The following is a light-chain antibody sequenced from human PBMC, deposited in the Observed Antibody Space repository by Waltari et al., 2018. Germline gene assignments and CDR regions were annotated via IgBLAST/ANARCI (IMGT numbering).Light chain of an antibody. CDR3: QHYGTSSWT. J-gene: IGKJ1*01. V-gene: IGKV3-20*01. Sequence: EIVVTQSPGTLSLSLGERATLSCRASQSVISSYLAWYQQKPGQAPRLLIYGASSRATGIPDRFSGSGSGTDFTLTISRLEPEDFAVYYCQHYGTSSWTFGQGTKVEVK. CDR2: GAS. CDR1: QSVISSY.